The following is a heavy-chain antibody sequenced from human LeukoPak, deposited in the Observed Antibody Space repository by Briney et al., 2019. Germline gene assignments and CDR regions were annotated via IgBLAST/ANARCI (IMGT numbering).Heavy chain of an antibody. CDR3: AKGLISSATYFSYFDY. V-gene: IGHV3-23*01. Sequence: GGSLRLSCAASGFTFSSYGMSWVRQAPGKGLEWVSAIRASGDATNYADSVKGRFTISRDSSKNMLYVQMNNLRAEDTAVYYCAKGLISSATYFSYFDYWGQGTLVTVSS. D-gene: IGHD1-26*01. CDR2: IRASGDAT. J-gene: IGHJ4*02. CDR1: GFTFSSYG.